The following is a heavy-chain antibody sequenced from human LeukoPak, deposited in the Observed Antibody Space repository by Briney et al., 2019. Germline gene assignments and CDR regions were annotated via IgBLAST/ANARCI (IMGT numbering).Heavy chain of an antibody. J-gene: IGHJ4*02. CDR2: IYSGGST. CDR3: AREAYYYDSIVDY. CDR1: GFTVSSNY. D-gene: IGHD3-22*01. V-gene: IGHV3-53*01. Sequence: GGSLRLSCAASGFTVSSNYMSWVRQAPGKGLEWVSVIYSGGSTYYADSVKGRFTISRDNSKNTLYLQMNSLRAEDTAVYYCAREAYYYDSIVDYWGQGTLVTVPS.